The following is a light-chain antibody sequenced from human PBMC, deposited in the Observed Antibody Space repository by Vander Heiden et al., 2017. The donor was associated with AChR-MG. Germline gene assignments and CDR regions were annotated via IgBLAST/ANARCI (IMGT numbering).Light chain of an antibody. CDR3: QQTMTFPWT. CDR1: LSLSTW. Sequence: DNQVTQSPSTLSASLGVRVTMTCRASLSLSTWLAWYQQKPGTAPKLLIYRAPTLESGVPSRFSGSGSGTEFSLTINGLQPDDFATYYCQQTMTFPWTFGQGTRVEI. CDR2: RAP. V-gene: IGKV1-5*03. J-gene: IGKJ1*01.